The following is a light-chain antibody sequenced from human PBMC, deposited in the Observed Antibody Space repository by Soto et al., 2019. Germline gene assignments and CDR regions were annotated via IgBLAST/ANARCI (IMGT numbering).Light chain of an antibody. J-gene: IGLJ2*01. V-gene: IGLV2-8*01. CDR3: SSYAGSNNVV. Sequence: QSVLTQPPSTSGSPGQSVTISCTGTSSDVGGYNYVSWYQQHPGKAPKLILYEVSKRPSGVPDRFSGSKSGNTASLTVSGLQAEDEADYYCSSYAGSNNVVFGGGTKLTVL. CDR1: SSDVGGYNY. CDR2: EVS.